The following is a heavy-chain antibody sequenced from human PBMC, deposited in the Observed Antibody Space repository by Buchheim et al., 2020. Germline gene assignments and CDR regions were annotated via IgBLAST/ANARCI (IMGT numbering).Heavy chain of an antibody. V-gene: IGHV3-7*03. J-gene: IGHJ6*02. CDR2: IKPDGSGK. CDR1: GFTISDYW. Sequence: EVQLVESGGDLVQPGGSLRLSCAASGFTISDYWINWVRQAPGKGLEWMANIKPDGSGKSYMDSVKGRFTISRDNAQTSLYLQMNSLRAEDTAVYYCARAGYDFWGSLTRDLDVWGQETT. D-gene: IGHD3-3*01. CDR3: ARAGYDFWGSLTRDLDV.